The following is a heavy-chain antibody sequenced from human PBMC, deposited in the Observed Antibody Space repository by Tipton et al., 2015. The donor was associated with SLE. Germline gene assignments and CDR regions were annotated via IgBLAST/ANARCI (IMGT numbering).Heavy chain of an antibody. CDR2: ISSSGSTI. Sequence: SLRLSCAASGFTFSSYEMNWVRQAPGKGLEWVSYISSSGSTIYYADSVKGRFTISRDNAKNSLYLQMNSLRAEDTAVYYCAKAEASHCDGDCYGDYWGQGTLVTVSS. V-gene: IGHV3-48*03. CDR1: GFTFSSYE. CDR3: AKAEASHCDGDCYGDY. J-gene: IGHJ4*02. D-gene: IGHD2-21*02.